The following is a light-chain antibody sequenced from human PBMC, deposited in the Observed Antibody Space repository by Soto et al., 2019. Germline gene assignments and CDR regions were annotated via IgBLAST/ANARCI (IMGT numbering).Light chain of an antibody. Sequence: DIPMTQSPSSVSASVGDRVTITCRASQGISSWLAWYQQKPGKAAKLLIYAASSLQSGVPSRFSGSGSGTDITRTISTLQPEDFAPYYWQRANCFPRTVGQGPKLEIK. CDR1: QGISSW. J-gene: IGKJ2*02. CDR3: QRANCFPRT. V-gene: IGKV1-12*01. CDR2: AAS.